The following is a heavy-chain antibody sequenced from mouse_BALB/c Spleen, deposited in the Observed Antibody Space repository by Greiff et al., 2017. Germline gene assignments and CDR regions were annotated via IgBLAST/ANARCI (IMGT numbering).Heavy chain of an antibody. Sequence: EVQLVESGGGLVKPGGSLKLSCAASGFAFSSYDMSWVRQTPEKRLEWVAYISSGGGSTYYPDTVKGRFTISRDNAKNTLYLQMSSLKSEDTAMYYCARHDYYRYDGHYYAMDYWGQGTSVTVSS. D-gene: IGHD2-14*01. CDR1: GFAFSSYD. CDR3: ARHDYYRYDGHYYAMDY. V-gene: IGHV5-12-1*01. CDR2: ISSGGGST. J-gene: IGHJ4*01.